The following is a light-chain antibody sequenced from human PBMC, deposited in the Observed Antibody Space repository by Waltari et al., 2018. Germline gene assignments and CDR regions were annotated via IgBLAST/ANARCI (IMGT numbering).Light chain of an antibody. CDR2: EVS. V-gene: IGLV2-23*02. CDR3: SSYAGRSSFVV. Sequence: QSALTQPAPVSGSPGPSTTISCAGSRRDDGTYNLVSWYSNHPGKAPKLMVYEVSKRPSGVSNRCSGSKSGITASLTISGLQAEDEAEYYCSSYAGRSSFVVFGGGTRLTVL. CDR1: RRDDGTYNL. J-gene: IGLJ2*01.